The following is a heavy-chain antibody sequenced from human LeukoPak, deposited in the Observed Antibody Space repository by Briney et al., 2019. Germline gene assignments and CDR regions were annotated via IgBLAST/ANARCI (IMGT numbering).Heavy chain of an antibody. Sequence: SETLSLTCTVSGGSINNYYWSWIRQSAGKGLEWIGRIYSGGNTNYNPSLKSRVTMSVDTSKNQFSLKLTSVTAADTAVYYCARWASGAENYYYYMDVWGKGTTVTVSS. V-gene: IGHV4-4*07. CDR2: IYSGGNT. J-gene: IGHJ6*03. CDR1: GGSINNYY. D-gene: IGHD4-17*01. CDR3: ARWASGAENYYYYMDV.